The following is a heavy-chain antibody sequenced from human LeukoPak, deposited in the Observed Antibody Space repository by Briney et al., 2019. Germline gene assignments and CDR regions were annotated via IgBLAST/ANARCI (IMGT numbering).Heavy chain of an antibody. CDR3: AKDISATLFGVTSDY. CDR1: GFTFSSYS. J-gene: IGHJ4*02. Sequence: GGSLRLSCAASGFTFSSYSMNWVRQAPGKGLEWVSSISSSSSYIYYADSVKGRFTISRDNAKNSLYLQMNSLRAEDTAVYYCAKDISATLFGVTSDYWGQGTLVTVSS. CDR2: ISSSSSYI. V-gene: IGHV3-21*01. D-gene: IGHD3-3*01.